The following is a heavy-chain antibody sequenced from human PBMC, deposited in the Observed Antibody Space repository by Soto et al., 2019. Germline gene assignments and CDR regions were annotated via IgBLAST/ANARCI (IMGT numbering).Heavy chain of an antibody. CDR3: VRDQDSRGYSVFNL. Sequence: GGSLRVSCEASGFSFSSFFMHWVRQGPGKGLEWVSRISNDGTGTTYADSVQGRFTVSRDNSKTTVYLQMNRLRPEDTAVYFCVRDQDSRGYSVFNLWGQGT. CDR1: GFSFSSFF. V-gene: IGHV3-74*01. J-gene: IGHJ5*02. CDR2: ISNDGTGT. D-gene: IGHD3-22*01.